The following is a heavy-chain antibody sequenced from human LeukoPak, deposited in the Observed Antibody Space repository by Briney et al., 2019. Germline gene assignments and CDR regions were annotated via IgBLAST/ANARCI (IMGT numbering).Heavy chain of an antibody. CDR2: IYYSGST. J-gene: IGHJ4*02. Sequence: SGTLSLTCTVSGGSISSSSFYWGWIRQPPGKGLEWIGSIYYSGSTYYNPSLKSRVTISVDTSKNQFSLKLSSVTATDTAVYYCARHSGPYTSSWFDYWGQGTLVTVSS. V-gene: IGHV4-39*01. CDR3: ARHSGPYTSSWFDY. CDR1: GGSISSSSFY. D-gene: IGHD6-13*01.